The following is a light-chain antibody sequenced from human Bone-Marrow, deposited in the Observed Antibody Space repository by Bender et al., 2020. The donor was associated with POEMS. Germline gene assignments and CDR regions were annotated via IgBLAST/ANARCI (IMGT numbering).Light chain of an antibody. CDR3: CSYAGRSIYV. J-gene: IGLJ1*01. CDR2: SNH. Sequence: QSVLTQPPSASGTPGQRVTISCSGSSSNIGGNTVNWYQQLPGTAPKLLIYSNHQRPSGVSTRFSGSKSGNTASLTISGLQADDEADYYCCSYAGRSIYVFGTGTKVTVL. V-gene: IGLV1-44*01. CDR1: SSNIGGNT.